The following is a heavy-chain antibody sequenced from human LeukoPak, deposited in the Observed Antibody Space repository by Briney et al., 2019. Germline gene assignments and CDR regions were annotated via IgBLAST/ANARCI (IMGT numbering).Heavy chain of an antibody. V-gene: IGHV3-7*01. CDR1: GFIFSNYW. Sequence: GGSLRLSCATSGFIFSNYWMSWVRQAPGKGLEWVANIKQDGSETYYVDSVKGRFTISRDDAKNSLYLQMNSLRAEDTAVYYCARGGVRAYYFDYWGQGTLVTVSS. CDR3: ARGGVRAYYFDY. D-gene: IGHD5-12*01. CDR2: IKQDGSET. J-gene: IGHJ4*02.